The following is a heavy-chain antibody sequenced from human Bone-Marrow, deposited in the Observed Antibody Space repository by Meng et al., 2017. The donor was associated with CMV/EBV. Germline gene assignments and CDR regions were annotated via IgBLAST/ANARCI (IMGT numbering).Heavy chain of an antibody. CDR3: ARGGYYYDSSGYYYGWFDP. D-gene: IGHD3-22*01. CDR1: GGSVSSGNCY. Sequence: SETLSLTCTVSGGSVSSGNCYWSWIRQPPGKGLEWIGFIHYTGPSNFNPSLESRVTISVDTSKNQFSLKLSSVTAADTAVYYCARGGYYYDSSGYYYGWFDPWGQGTLVTVSS. CDR2: IHYTGPS. V-gene: IGHV4-61*01. J-gene: IGHJ5*02.